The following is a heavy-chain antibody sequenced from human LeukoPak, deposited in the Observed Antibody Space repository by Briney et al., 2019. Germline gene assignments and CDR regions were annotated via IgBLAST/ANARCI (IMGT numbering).Heavy chain of an antibody. J-gene: IGHJ4*02. Sequence: GASVKVSCKASGGTFSSYAISWVRQATGQGLEWMGWMNPNSGNTGYAQKFQGRVTISRNTSISTAYMELSSLRSEDTAVYYCARGGYSYGFDYWGQGTLVTVSS. CDR3: ARGGYSYGFDY. CDR2: MNPNSGNT. CDR1: GGTFSSYA. D-gene: IGHD5-18*01. V-gene: IGHV1-8*03.